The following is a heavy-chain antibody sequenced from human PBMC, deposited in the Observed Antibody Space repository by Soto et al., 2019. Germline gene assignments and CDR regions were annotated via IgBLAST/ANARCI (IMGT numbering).Heavy chain of an antibody. J-gene: IGHJ4*02. CDR3: ARQIYDSDTGPNFQYYFDS. Sequence: SETLSLTCAVSGDSISGSQWWSWVRLPPGKGLEWIGEISHTGTTNYNPSLKSRVTMSVDKPKNQFSLNLTSVTASDTAMYYCARQIYDSDTGPNFQYYFDSWGQGTPVTVSS. CDR2: ISHTGTT. V-gene: IGHV4-4*02. CDR1: GDSISGSQW. D-gene: IGHD3-22*01.